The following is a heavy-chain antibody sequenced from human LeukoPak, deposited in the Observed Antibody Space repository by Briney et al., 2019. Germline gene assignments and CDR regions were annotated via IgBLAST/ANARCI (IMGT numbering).Heavy chain of an antibody. V-gene: IGHV3-23*01. CDR2: ISGSGGST. D-gene: IGHD6-13*01. Sequence: GGSLRLSCAASGFTFSSYAMSWVRQAPGKRLEWVSAISGSGGSTYYADSVKGRFTISRDNSKNTLYLQMNSLRAEDTAVYYCAKPGSSSWYSLNYYYGMDVWGQGTTVTVSS. J-gene: IGHJ6*02. CDR3: AKPGSSSWYSLNYYYGMDV. CDR1: GFTFSSYA.